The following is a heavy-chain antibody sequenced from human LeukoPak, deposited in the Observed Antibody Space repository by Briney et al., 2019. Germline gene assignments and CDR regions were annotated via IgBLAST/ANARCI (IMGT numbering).Heavy chain of an antibody. Sequence: SVKVSCKASGGTFSSYAISWVRQAPGQGLEWMGRIIPILGIANYAQKFQGRVTITADKSTSTAYMELSSLRSEDTAVYYCARTGYSSGWYYGMDVWGQGTTVTVSS. CDR2: IIPILGIA. D-gene: IGHD6-19*01. CDR3: ARTGYSSGWYYGMDV. CDR1: GGTFSSYA. J-gene: IGHJ6*02. V-gene: IGHV1-69*04.